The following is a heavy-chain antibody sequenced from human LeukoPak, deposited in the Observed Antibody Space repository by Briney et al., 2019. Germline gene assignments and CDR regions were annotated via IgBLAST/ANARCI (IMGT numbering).Heavy chain of an antibody. D-gene: IGHD2-21*02. CDR1: GYRFTSYW. CDR2: IYPGDSDT. Sequence: GESLQISCQGSGYRFTSYWIGWVRQLPGKGLEWMGIIYPGDSDTRYSPSFQGQVTISADKSISTAYLQWSSLKASDTAMYYCARLGTYCGGDCYPDALDYWGQGTLVTVSS. V-gene: IGHV5-51*01. J-gene: IGHJ4*02. CDR3: ARLGTYCGGDCYPDALDY.